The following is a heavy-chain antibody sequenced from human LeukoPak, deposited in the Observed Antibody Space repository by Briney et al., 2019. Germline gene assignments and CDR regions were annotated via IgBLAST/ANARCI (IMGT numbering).Heavy chain of an antibody. CDR1: GFSFRSYA. D-gene: IGHD2-8*01. Sequence: GGSLRLSCAASGFSFRSYAMRWVRQAPGKGLEYVASITTSGGATFYSVSVKGRFFISRDNSENTLYLLMNSLRAEDTAVYYCVRQLVPYANAVDFWGQGTTVTVS. CDR2: ITTSGGAT. J-gene: IGHJ6*02. V-gene: IGHV3-23*01. CDR3: VRQLVPYANAVDF.